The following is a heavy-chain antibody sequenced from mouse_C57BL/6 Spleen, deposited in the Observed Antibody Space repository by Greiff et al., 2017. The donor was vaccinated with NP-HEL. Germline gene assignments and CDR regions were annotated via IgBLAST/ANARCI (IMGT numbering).Heavy chain of an antibody. D-gene: IGHD2-1*01. J-gene: IGHJ3*01. CDR2: IDPENGDT. CDR3: TTPRYYGNYWFAY. Sequence: EVQLVESGAELVRPGASVKLSCTASGFNIKDDYMHWVKQRPEQGLEWIGWIDPENGDTEYASKFQGKATITADTSSNTAYLQLSILTSEDTAVYYGTTPRYYGNYWFAYWGQGTLVTVSA. V-gene: IGHV14-4*01. CDR1: GFNIKDDY.